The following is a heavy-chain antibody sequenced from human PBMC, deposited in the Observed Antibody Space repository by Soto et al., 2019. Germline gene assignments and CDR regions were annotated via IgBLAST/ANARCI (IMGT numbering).Heavy chain of an antibody. Sequence: SETLSLTCTVSGGSISSAPSYWAWIRQPPGQGLEWIGHIFYSGLTTYSPSLRSRISISADTSKNQFSLKLSSMTAADAALYFCVGFKCSTIFSHWHQGTLVTVSS. D-gene: IGHD3-9*01. CDR2: IFYSGLT. CDR3: VGFKCSTIFSH. V-gene: IGHV4-39*01. CDR1: GGSISSAPSY. J-gene: IGHJ4*02.